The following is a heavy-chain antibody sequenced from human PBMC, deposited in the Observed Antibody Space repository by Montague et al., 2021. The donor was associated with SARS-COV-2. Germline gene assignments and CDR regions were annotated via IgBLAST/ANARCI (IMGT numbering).Heavy chain of an antibody. D-gene: IGHD2-8*01. CDR1: GGSVSSDTHN. J-gene: IGHJ4*02. Sequence: SETLSLTCTVSGGSVSSDTHNWAWIRQPPGKGLEWIASIFYIGNTYYNPSLRSRFTISINTSKNQFFLRVASVTAADTAVYYCARDPNGRHDNWGPGALVTVSS. V-gene: IGHV4-39*02. CDR3: ARDPNGRHDN. CDR2: IFYIGNT.